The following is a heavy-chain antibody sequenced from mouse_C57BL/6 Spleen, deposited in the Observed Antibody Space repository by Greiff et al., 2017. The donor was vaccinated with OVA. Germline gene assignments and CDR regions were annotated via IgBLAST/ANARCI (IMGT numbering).Heavy chain of an antibody. J-gene: IGHJ4*01. CDR1: GYTFTSYG. V-gene: IGHV1-81*01. CDR3: ARSLNPAMDY. Sequence: VQLVESGAELARPGASVKLSCKASGYTFTSYGISWVKQRTGQGLEWIGEIYPRSGNTYYNEKFKGKATLTADKSSSTAYMELRSLTSEDSAVYFCARSLNPAMDYWGQGTSVTVSS. CDR2: IYPRSGNT.